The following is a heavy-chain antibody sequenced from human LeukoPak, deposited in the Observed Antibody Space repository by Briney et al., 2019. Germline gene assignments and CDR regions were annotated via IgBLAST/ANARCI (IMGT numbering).Heavy chain of an antibody. CDR1: GYTFTSYG. V-gene: IGHV7-4-1*02. CDR3: HTIRSYGREFDY. CDR2: INTNTGNP. Sequence: ASVKVSCKASGYTFTSYGIHWVRQAPGQGLDWMGWINTNTGNPTYAQGFTGRFVFSLETSVSTSYLQISSLKAEDTAVYYCHTIRSYGREFDYWGQGTLVTVSS. J-gene: IGHJ4*02. D-gene: IGHD5-18*01.